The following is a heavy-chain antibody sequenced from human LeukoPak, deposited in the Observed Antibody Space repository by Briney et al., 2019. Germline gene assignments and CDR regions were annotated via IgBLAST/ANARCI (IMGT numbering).Heavy chain of an antibody. CDR3: ARRTDGTGYSSSWYAPNWFDP. CDR1: GYSFTSYW. Sequence: GESLKISCKGSGYSFTSYWIGWVRQMPGKGLEWMGITYPGDSDTRYSQSFQGQVTISADKSISTAYLQWSSLKASDTAMYYCARRTDGTGYSSSWYAPNWFDPWGQGTLVTVSS. CDR2: TYPGDSDT. V-gene: IGHV5-51*01. J-gene: IGHJ5*02. D-gene: IGHD6-13*01.